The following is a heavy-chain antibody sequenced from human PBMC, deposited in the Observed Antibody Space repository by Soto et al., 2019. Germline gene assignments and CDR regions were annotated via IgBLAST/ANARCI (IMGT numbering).Heavy chain of an antibody. CDR1: GGSFSDYY. Sequence: QVQLQQWGAGLLKPAETLSLTCGVFGGSFSDYYWSWIRQPPGKGLEWIGEINHSGTTNYNPSLKSRVTISVDTPEKQFSLKLRSVTAADTAVYYCASTRSVYYYYYGMDVWGQGTTVTVSS. V-gene: IGHV4-34*01. D-gene: IGHD3-10*01. CDR3: ASTRSVYYYYYGMDV. J-gene: IGHJ6*02. CDR2: INHSGTT.